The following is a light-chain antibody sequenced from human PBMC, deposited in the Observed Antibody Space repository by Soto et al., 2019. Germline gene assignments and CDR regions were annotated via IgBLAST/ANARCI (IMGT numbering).Light chain of an antibody. CDR1: QNINSW. V-gene: IGKV1-5*03. CDR3: QQYITYPWT. Sequence: DIQMTQSPSTLSTSVGDRVTITCRASQNINSWLAWYQQKPGKATELLIYKASSLESGVPSRFSGSVSGTEFSLTISSLQPDDFATYYCQQYITYPWTFGQGTKVEIE. J-gene: IGKJ1*01. CDR2: KAS.